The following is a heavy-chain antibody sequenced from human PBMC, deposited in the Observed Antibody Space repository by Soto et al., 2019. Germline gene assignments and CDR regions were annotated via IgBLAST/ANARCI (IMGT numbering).Heavy chain of an antibody. CDR1: AYIFTNHD. J-gene: IGHJ3*02. D-gene: IGHD1-26*01. CDR3: ARAGSQTDALDI. CDR2: MNPATRNT. Sequence: QVQLVQSGAEVRKPGASLKLSCKASAYIFTNHDIHWVRQATGQGLEWMGWMNPATRNTGYAKKHKGRVTMTTNTYINTAYMELSGLTAEDTAMYYCARAGSQTDALDIWGHGTMVTVSS. V-gene: IGHV1-8*01.